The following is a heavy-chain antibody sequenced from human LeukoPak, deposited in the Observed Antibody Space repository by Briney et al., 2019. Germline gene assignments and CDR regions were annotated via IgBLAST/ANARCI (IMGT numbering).Heavy chain of an antibody. J-gene: IGHJ4*02. V-gene: IGHV3-23*01. CDR3: ARAGVPAAMAYFDY. CDR1: GLTFSRYA. D-gene: IGHD2-2*01. CDR2: ISGSGGGT. Sequence: PGGSLRLSCAGSGLTFSRYALSWVRQAPGKGLEWVSAISGSGGGTDDADSVKGRFTISRDNSKNTVYLQMNSLRAEDTAVYYCARAGVPAAMAYFDYWGQGTLVTVSS.